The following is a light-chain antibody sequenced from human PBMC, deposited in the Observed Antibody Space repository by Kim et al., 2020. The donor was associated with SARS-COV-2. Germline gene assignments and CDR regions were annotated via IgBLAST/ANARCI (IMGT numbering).Light chain of an antibody. J-gene: IGKJ4*01. V-gene: IGKV1-12*01. CDR1: QGVSTW. Sequence: ASVGDRVTITCRASQGVSTWLAWYQQKPGKPPKLLIHGASTLQFGVPSRFSGSGSDRDFTLIINNLQPDDFATYYCQQTDNFPLSFGGGTKVDIK. CDR3: QQTDNFPLS. CDR2: GAS.